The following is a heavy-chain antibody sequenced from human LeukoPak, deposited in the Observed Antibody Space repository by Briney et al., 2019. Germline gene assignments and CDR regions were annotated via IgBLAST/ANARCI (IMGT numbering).Heavy chain of an antibody. CDR2: IWSDGSNQ. CDR3: ARDWAGDSSIL. V-gene: IGHV3-33*07. Sequence: GGSLRLSCAASGFTFSTHVMYWVRQAPGKGLEWVSLIWSDGSNQNYADSVEGRFTTSRDNSKNTLYLQMSSLRVEDTAVYYCARDWAGDSSILWGQGTLVTVSS. CDR1: GFTFSTHV. J-gene: IGHJ4*02. D-gene: IGHD3-22*01.